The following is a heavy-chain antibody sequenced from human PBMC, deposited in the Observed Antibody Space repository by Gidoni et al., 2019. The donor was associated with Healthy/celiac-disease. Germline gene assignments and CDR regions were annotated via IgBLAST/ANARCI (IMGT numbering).Heavy chain of an antibody. Sequence: QVQLVQSVPEVKKPGSSVKVSCKASGDTFRSYSISWVRQAPGQGLECMGGIIPSFGTANYAQKFQGRVTITADESTSTAYMELSSLRSEDTAVYYCARKMRGMLAPRMLYYYGMDVWGQGTTVTVSS. J-gene: IGHJ6*02. CDR3: ARKMRGMLAPRMLYYYGMDV. V-gene: IGHV1-69*01. D-gene: IGHD3-16*01. CDR2: IIPSFGTA. CDR1: GDTFRSYS.